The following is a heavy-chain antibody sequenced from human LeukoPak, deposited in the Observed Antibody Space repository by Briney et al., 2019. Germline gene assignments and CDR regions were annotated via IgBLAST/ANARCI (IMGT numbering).Heavy chain of an antibody. J-gene: IGHJ6*04. Sequence: PGGSLRLSCAASGFTFSSYWMSWVRQAPGKGLEWVANINQDGSEKYHVDSVKGRFTISRDNAKNSLYLQMNTLRAEDTAVYHCARGGGGMDVWGKGTTVTVSS. CDR3: ARGGGGMDV. CDR1: GFTFSSYW. V-gene: IGHV3-7*01. D-gene: IGHD3-16*01. CDR2: INQDGSEK.